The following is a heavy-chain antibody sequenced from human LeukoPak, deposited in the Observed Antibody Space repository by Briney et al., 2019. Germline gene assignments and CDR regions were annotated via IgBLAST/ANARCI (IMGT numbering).Heavy chain of an antibody. J-gene: IGHJ4*02. CDR3: ARGSGNYYFDH. D-gene: IGHD1-26*01. CDR2: VSPDVRTT. Sequence: GGSLRLSWAASGFTFSSYWIDWVRQVPGQGLVWVLGVSPDVRTTRYADSVRGRFTISRDNAKNTLYLQMSSLRVGDTAVYYCARGSGNYYFDHWGQGTLVTVSS. CDR1: GFTFSSYW. V-gene: IGHV3-74*01.